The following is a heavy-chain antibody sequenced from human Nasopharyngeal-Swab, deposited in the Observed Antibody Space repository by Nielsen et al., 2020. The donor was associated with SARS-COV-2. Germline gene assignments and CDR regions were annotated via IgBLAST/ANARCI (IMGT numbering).Heavy chain of an antibody. D-gene: IGHD3-22*01. V-gene: IGHV1-2*04. CDR2: INPNSGGT. CDR1: GYTFTGYY. Sequence: ASVKVSCKASGYTFTGYYMHWVRQAPGQGLEWMGWINPNSGGTNYAQKFQGWVTMTRDTSISTAYMELGRLRSDDTAVYYCARVRYYYDSHGAFDIWGQGTMVTVSS. CDR3: ARVRYYYDSHGAFDI. J-gene: IGHJ3*02.